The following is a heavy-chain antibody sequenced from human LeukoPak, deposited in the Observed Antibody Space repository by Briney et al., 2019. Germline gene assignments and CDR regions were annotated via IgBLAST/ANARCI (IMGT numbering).Heavy chain of an antibody. D-gene: IGHD3-10*01. CDR1: GFTFSSYG. V-gene: IGHV3-23*01. CDR3: AKDLGPYGSGVANWFDP. CDR2: ISGSDDST. Sequence: PGGSLRLSCAASGFTFSSYGMSWVRQAPGKGLEWVSAISGSDDSTYYADSVKGRFTISRDNSKNTLYLQMNSLRAEDTAVYYCAKDLGPYGSGVANWFDPWGQGTLVTVSS. J-gene: IGHJ5*02.